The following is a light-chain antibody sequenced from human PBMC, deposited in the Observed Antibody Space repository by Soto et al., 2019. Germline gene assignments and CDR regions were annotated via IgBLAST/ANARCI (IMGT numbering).Light chain of an antibody. J-gene: IGKJ2*01. V-gene: IGKV3-20*01. Sequence: EIVLTQSPGTLSLSPGERATLSCRASQSVRSNYLAWYQQKPGQAPGLLIYGASSRATGIPDRFSGTGSGTDFTLTISRLEPEDFAVYYCQQYGGSPYTFGQGIKLEVK. CDR1: QSVRSNY. CDR2: GAS. CDR3: QQYGGSPYT.